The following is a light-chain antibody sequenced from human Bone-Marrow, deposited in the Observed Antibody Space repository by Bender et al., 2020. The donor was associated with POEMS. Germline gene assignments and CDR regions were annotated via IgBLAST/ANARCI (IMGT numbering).Light chain of an antibody. Sequence: QSALTQPASVSGSPGQSITIPCTGTSSDIGGYDYVSWYQQHPGKAPKLMIYDVSNRPSGVSNRFSGSKSGNTASLTISGLQAEDEADYHCSSYTSSRSVVFGEGTKVTVL. CDR2: DVS. CDR3: SSYTSSRSVV. V-gene: IGLV2-14*03. J-gene: IGLJ2*01. CDR1: SSDIGGYDY.